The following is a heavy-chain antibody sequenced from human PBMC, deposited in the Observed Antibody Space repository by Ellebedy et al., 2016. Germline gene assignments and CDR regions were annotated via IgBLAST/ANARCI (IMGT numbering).Heavy chain of an antibody. J-gene: IGHJ4*02. CDR2: INPTGGSA. Sequence: ASVKVSCXASGYTFTSYYMHWVRQAPGQGLEWMGIINPTGGSASYAQKFQGRVTMTRDTSTSSVYMELSSLRSDDTAVYYCARGYSSGYSPQCDYWGQGTLVTVSS. D-gene: IGHD3-22*01. CDR3: ARGYSSGYSPQCDY. CDR1: GYTFTSYY. V-gene: IGHV1-46*01.